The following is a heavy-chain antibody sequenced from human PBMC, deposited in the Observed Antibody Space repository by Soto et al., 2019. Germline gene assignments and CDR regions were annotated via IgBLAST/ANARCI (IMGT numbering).Heavy chain of an antibody. V-gene: IGHV3-23*01. CDR2: ISGSGGST. J-gene: IGHJ3*02. CDR1: GFTFSSYA. D-gene: IGHD3-3*01. Sequence: GGSLRLSCAASGFTFSSYAMSWVRQAPGKGLAWVSAISGSGGSTYYADSVKGRFTISRDNSKNTLYLQMNSLRAEDTAVYYCAKDSPVPYYDFWSGYYAFDIWGQGTMVTVSS. CDR3: AKDSPVPYYDFWSGYYAFDI.